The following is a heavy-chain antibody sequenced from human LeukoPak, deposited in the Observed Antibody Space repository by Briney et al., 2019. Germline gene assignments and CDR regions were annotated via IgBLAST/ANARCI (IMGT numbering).Heavy chain of an antibody. CDR1: GFTFSDYY. CDR3: ARDPYSGTYGDTYYYYMDV. CDR2: ISSSGSTI. J-gene: IGHJ6*03. V-gene: IGHV3-11*04. D-gene: IGHD1-26*01. Sequence: GGSLRLSCAASGFTFSDYYMSWIRQAPGKGLEWVSYISSSGSTIYYADSVKGRFTISRDNARNSLCLQMNSLRAEDTAVYYCARDPYSGTYGDTYYYYMDVWGKGTTVTISS.